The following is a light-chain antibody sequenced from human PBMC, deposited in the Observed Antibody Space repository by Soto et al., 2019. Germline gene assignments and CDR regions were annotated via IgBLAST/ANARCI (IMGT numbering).Light chain of an antibody. CDR3: QQYTDWPPLT. V-gene: IGKV3D-15*01. CDR1: QNVNIN. CDR2: GAS. J-gene: IGKJ4*01. Sequence: EIVMTQSPVILSVSPGERVTLSCRASQNVNINLAWYQQRPGQAPRVLIYGASNRASGIPDRFSGSGSGTDFTLTISSLEPADFALYYCQQYTDWPPLTFGGGTRVEIK.